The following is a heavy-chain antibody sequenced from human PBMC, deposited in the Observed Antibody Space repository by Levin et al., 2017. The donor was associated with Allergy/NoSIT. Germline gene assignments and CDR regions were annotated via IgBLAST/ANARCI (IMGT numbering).Heavy chain of an antibody. J-gene: IGHJ4*01. V-gene: IGHV3-21*01. CDR1: GFSFNSHN. D-gene: IGHD6-13*01. Sequence: GESLKISCAASGFSFNSHNMAWVRQAPGKGLEWVSSISPSGDDISYADSLKGRFTISRDNAKNSLFLQMNSLREEDAAVYYCVGSGWFAYWGRGTLVTVSS. CDR2: ISPSGDDI. CDR3: VGSGWFAY.